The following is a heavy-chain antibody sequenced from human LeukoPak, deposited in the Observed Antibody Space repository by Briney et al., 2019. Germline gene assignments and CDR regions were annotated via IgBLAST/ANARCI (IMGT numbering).Heavy chain of an antibody. J-gene: IGHJ5*02. CDR1: GFTFSSYA. CDR3: TRDYAGLGH. D-gene: IGHD3-16*01. CDR2: ISGSGGST. Sequence: GGSLRLSCAASGFTFSSYAMSWVRQAPGKGLEWVSAISGSGGSTNYEDSVKGRFTISRDNAKNTLYLQLNTLRAEDTAVYYCTRDYAGLGHWGQGTLVTVSS. V-gene: IGHV3-23*02.